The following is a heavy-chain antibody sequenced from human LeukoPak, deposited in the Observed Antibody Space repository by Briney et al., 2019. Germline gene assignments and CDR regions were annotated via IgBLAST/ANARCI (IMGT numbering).Heavy chain of an antibody. CDR1: GFSFSSFA. V-gene: IGHV3-64D*09. CDR2: ISSDGDST. Sequence: GGSLRLSCSASGFSFSSFAMYWVRQVPGKGLGYVSSISSDGDSTKYADSMKGRFTISRDNSKNTLFLQMSSLRPDDSALYYCVKSGVAVYGIGHFDYWGQGTLVTVSS. D-gene: IGHD2-8*01. CDR3: VKSGVAVYGIGHFDY. J-gene: IGHJ4*02.